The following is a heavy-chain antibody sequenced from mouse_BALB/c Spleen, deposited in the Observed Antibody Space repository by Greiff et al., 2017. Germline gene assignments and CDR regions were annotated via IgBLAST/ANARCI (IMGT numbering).Heavy chain of an antibody. Sequence: VQLQQPGAELVKPGASVKLSCKASGYTFTSYWMHWVKQRPGQGLEWIGEIDPSDTYTNYNQKFKGKATLTVDKSSSTAYMQLSSLTSEDSAVYYCARARTGTYYFDYWGQGTTLTVSS. D-gene: IGHD4-1*01. CDR1: GYTFTSYW. J-gene: IGHJ2*01. CDR2: IDPSDTYT. V-gene: IGHV1-69*02. CDR3: ARARTGTYYFDY.